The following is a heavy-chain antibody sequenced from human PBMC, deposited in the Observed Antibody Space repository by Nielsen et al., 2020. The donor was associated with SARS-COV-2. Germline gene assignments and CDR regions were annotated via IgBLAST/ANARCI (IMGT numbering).Heavy chain of an antibody. D-gene: IGHD1-26*01. CDR1: GFTVSSDY. V-gene: IGHV3-53*01. CDR3: ARDLGGSYVLDY. Sequence: GGSLRLSCAASGFTVSSDYMSWVRQAPGKGLEWLSVIYSGGTAYYADSVKGRFTISRDNSKNTLFLQMNSLGAEDTAVYYCARDLGGSYVLDYWGQGTPVTVSS. J-gene: IGHJ4*02. CDR2: IYSGGTA.